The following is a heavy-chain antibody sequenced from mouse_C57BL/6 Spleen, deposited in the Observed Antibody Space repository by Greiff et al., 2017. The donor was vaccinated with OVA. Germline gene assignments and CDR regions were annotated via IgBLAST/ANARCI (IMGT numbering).Heavy chain of an antibody. Sequence: EVQLQQSGPELVKPGALVKLSCKASGYTFTDYNMPWVKQSHGKSLEWIGYINPNNGGTGSHQKFKGKATLTVYKSSSTAYMELRRLTSEDSAVYYCARSGLGVFDYWGQGTTRTVSS. J-gene: IGHJ2*01. D-gene: IGHD4-1*01. CDR3: ARSGLGVFDY. V-gene: IGHV1-22*01. CDR2: INPNNGGT. CDR1: GYTFTDYN.